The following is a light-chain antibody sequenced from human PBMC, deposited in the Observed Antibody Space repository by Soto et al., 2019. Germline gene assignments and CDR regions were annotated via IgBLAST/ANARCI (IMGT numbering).Light chain of an antibody. Sequence: QPVLTQPPSVSGAPGQRVTISCTGSSSNIGAGYDVHWYQQLPGTAPKLLIYGNSNRPSGVPDRFSGSKSGTSASLAITGLQAEDEADYYCQSYDSSLTFFGTGTKVTVL. V-gene: IGLV1-40*01. CDR3: QSYDSSLTF. J-gene: IGLJ1*01. CDR1: SSNIGAGYD. CDR2: GNS.